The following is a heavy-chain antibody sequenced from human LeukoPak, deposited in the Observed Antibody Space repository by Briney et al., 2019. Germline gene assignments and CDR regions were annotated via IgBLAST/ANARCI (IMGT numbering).Heavy chain of an antibody. CDR1: GGSFSGYY. D-gene: IGHD3-9*01. CDR3: ARAQPYYDILTGYYRTARGDAFDP. J-gene: IGHJ5*02. Sequence: PSETLSLTCAVYGGSFSGYYWSWIRQPPGKGLEWIGEINHSGSTNYNPSLKSRVTISVDTSKNQFSLKLSSVTAADTAVYYCARAQPYYDILTGYYRTARGDAFDPWGQGTLVTVSS. CDR2: INHSGST. V-gene: IGHV4-34*01.